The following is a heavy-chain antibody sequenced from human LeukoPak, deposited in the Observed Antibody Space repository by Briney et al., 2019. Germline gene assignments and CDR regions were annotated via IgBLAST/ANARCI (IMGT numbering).Heavy chain of an antibody. D-gene: IGHD3-22*01. CDR1: GGSINTYY. J-gene: IGHJ3*01. V-gene: IGHV4-4*08. CDR3: ARELRYDNSESGAF. CDR2: IYSTGSI. Sequence: KPSETLSLTCTVSGGSINTYYWSWIRQPPGEGLEWIGYIYSTGSINYSPSLKSRVTISVDTSRNQFSLKLSSVTAADTAMYYCARELRYDNSESGAFWGQGTVVTVSS.